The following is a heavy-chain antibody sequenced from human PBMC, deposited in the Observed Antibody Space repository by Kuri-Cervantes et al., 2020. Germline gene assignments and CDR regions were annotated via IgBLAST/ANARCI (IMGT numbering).Heavy chain of an antibody. D-gene: IGHD3-16*02. J-gene: IGHJ6*02. CDR3: ARGPYDYVWGSYRWAFDYGMDV. CDR2: ISYDGSNK. V-gene: IGHV3-30-3*01. CDR1: GFTFSSYA. Sequence: GGSLRLSCAASGFTFSSYAMHWVRQAPGKGLEWVAVISYDGSNKYYADSVKGRFTISRDNSKNTLYLQMNSLRSDDTAVYYCARGPYDYVWGSYRWAFDYGMDVWGQGTTVTVSS.